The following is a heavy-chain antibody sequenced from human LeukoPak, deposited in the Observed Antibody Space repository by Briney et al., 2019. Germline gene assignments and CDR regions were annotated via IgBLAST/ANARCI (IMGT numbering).Heavy chain of an antibody. CDR1: GFTFSSYR. CDR2: ISSSSSTI. J-gene: IGHJ3*02. D-gene: IGHD3/OR15-3a*01. CDR3: ASIPPGLEDI. V-gene: IGHV3-48*02. Sequence: PGGSLRLSCAASGFTFSSYRMNWVRQAPGKGLEWVSYISSSSSTIYYADSVKGRFTISRDNAKNSLYLQMNSLRDEDTAVYYCASIPPGLEDIWGQGTMVTVSS.